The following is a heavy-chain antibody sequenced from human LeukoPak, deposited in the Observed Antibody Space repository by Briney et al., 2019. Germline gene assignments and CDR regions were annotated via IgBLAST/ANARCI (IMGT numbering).Heavy chain of an antibody. CDR1: GFTFSSYE. CDR3: ARDVGASAPDAFDI. D-gene: IGHD1-26*01. Sequence: TGGSLRLSCAASGFTFSSYEMNWVRQAPGKGLEWVSSISSSNYIYYADSVKGRFTISRDNAKNSLYLQMNSLRAEDTDVYYCARDVGASAPDAFDIWGQGTMVTVSS. CDR2: ISSSNYI. J-gene: IGHJ3*02. V-gene: IGHV3-69-1*01.